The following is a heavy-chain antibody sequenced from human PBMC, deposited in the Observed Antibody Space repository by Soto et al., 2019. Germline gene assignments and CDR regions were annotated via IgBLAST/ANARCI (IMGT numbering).Heavy chain of an antibody. Sequence: QVQLVQSGAEVKKPGASVKVSCKASGYTFTSYGISWVRQAPGQGLEWMGWISAYNGNTNYAQKLQGRVTMTTDTSTSTAYMELRSLRSDDTAVYYCAGDYDFWSGSRYYYYGMDVWGQGTTVTVSS. J-gene: IGHJ6*02. CDR2: ISAYNGNT. CDR3: AGDYDFWSGSRYYYYGMDV. V-gene: IGHV1-18*01. CDR1: GYTFTSYG. D-gene: IGHD3-3*01.